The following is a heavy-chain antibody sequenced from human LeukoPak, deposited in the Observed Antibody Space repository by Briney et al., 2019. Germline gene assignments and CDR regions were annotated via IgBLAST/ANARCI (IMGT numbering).Heavy chain of an antibody. J-gene: IGHJ4*02. CDR1: GGSFSGYY. CDR2: INHSGST. CDR3: ARGTARWLRRACIDY. D-gene: IGHD5-12*01. V-gene: IGHV4-34*01. Sequence: SSETLSLTCAVYGGSFSGYYWSWIRQPPGKGLEWIGEINHSGSTNYNPSLKSRVTISVDTSKNQFSLKLSSVTAADTAVYYCARGTARWLRRACIDYWGQGTLVTVSS.